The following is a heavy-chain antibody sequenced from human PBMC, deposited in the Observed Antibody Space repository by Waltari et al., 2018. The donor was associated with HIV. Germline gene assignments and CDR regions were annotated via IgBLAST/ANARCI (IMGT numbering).Heavy chain of an antibody. V-gene: IGHV3-23*01. CDR3: VKDSGRAADVFDL. D-gene: IGHD3-10*01. CDR1: GFIFTDFA. Sequence: QLLDSGGGLVAHGGSLGLPCAASGFIFTDFAMDWVRQAPGKGLEWVSAIRGGGETFYADSVKGRFTISRDNSKNTLYLQMNSLRADDAAVYYCVKDSGRAADVFDLWGQGTMVTVSS. J-gene: IGHJ3*01. CDR2: IRGGGET.